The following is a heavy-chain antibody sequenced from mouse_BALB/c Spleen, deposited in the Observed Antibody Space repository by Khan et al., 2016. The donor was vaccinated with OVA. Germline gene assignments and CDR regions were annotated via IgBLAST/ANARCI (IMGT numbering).Heavy chain of an antibody. CDR1: GYSITSDYA. J-gene: IGHJ1*01. Sequence: EVQLVESGPGLVKPSQSLSLTCTVTGYSITSDYAWNWIRQFPGNKLEWMGYISYSGSTSYNPSLKSRISITRDTSKNQFFLQLNSVTTEDTATYYCARRAYYGPWYFDVWGSGTTLTVSS. V-gene: IGHV3-2*02. CDR2: ISYSGST. D-gene: IGHD1-1*02. CDR3: ARRAYYGPWYFDV.